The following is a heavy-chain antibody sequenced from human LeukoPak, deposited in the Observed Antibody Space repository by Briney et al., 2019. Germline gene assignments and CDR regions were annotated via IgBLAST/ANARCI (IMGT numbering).Heavy chain of an antibody. Sequence: SRTLSLTCTVSGGSISSGSYYWSSLRQPAGKGLEWIGRIYTSGSTNYNPSLKSRVTITVDTSKNQFSLKLSSVTAADTAVYYCATLPYGENSWFDPWGQGTLVTVSS. CDR1: GGSISSGSYY. CDR3: ATLPYGENSWFDP. CDR2: IYTSGST. J-gene: IGHJ5*02. V-gene: IGHV4-61*02. D-gene: IGHD4-17*01.